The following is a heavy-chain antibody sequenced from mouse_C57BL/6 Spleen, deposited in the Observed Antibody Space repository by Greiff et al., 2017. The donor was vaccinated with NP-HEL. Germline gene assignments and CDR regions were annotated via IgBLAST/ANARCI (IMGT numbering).Heavy chain of an antibody. CDR2: IYPSDSET. D-gene: IGHD1-3*01. V-gene: IGHV1-61*01. CDR1: GYTFTSYW. J-gene: IGHJ2*01. Sequence: QVQLQQPGAELVRPGSSVKLSCKASGYTFTSYWMDWVKQRPGQGLEWIGNIYPSDSETHYNQKFKDKATLTVDKYSSTAYMPLSSLTSEDSAVYYCARAKLLFDYWGQGTTLTVSS. CDR3: ARAKLLFDY.